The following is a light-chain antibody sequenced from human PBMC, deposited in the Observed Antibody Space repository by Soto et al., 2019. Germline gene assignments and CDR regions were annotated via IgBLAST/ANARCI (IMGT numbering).Light chain of an antibody. CDR2: DAS. J-gene: IGKJ1*01. CDR1: QSASTF. Sequence: DIQMTQSPSTLSASVGDRGTITCRASQSASTFLAWYQQKPGQAPKLLIYDASTLQSGVPSRFSASGSGTEFALTISGLQPEDSATYYCLQDINYPWTFGQGTKVDIK. CDR3: LQDINYPWT. V-gene: IGKV1-5*01.